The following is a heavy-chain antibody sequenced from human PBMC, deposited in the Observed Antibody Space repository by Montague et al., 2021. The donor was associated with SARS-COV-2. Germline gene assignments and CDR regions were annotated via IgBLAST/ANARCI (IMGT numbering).Heavy chain of an antibody. CDR2: IKHDGSEK. V-gene: IGHV3-7*01. D-gene: IGHD6-19*01. CDR3: ARGSTGWYAIFGHYGMDV. J-gene: IGHJ6*02. Sequence: SLRLSCAASRFTFSDFWMNWVRQAPGKGLEWVADIKHDGSEKSYVDSVKGRFTISRDNAKNFLYLQMNSLRAEDTAVYYCARGSTGWYAIFGHYGMDVWGQGTTVTVSS. CDR1: RFTFSDFW.